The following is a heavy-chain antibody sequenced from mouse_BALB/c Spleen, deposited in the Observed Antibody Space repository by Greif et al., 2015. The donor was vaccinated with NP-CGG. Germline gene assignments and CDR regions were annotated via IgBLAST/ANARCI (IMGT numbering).Heavy chain of an antibody. J-gene: IGHJ4*01. D-gene: IGHD1-1*01. CDR3: ARHSYGSSYGFSAMDY. Sequence: EVMLVESGGGLVKPGGSLKLSCAASGFTFSSYAMSWVRQTPEKRLEWVATISSGGSYTYYPDSVKGRFTISRGNAKNTLYLQMSSLRSEDTAMYYCARHSYGSSYGFSAMDYWGQGTSVTVSS. CDR1: GFTFSSYA. CDR2: ISSGGSYT. V-gene: IGHV5-9-1*01.